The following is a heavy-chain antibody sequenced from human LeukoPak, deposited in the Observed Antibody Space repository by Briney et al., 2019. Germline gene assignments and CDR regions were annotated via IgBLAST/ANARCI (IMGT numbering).Heavy chain of an antibody. D-gene: IGHD2-2*01. CDR3: ARVGPAAKLTFDY. J-gene: IGHJ4*02. Sequence: GASVKDSCKASGGTFSSYAMSWVRQAPGQGLEWMGGIIPIFGTANYAQKFQGRVTITTDESTSTAYMELSSLRSEDTAVYYCARVGPAAKLTFDYWGQGTLVTVSS. V-gene: IGHV1-69*05. CDR2: IIPIFGTA. CDR1: GGTFSSYA.